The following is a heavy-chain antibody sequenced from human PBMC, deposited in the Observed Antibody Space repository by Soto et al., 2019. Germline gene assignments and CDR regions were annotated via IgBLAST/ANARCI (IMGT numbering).Heavy chain of an antibody. Sequence: SETLSLTCTVPGDSISRSTHYWGWIRHPPGKGLEWIGSIHYDGSTYYNPSLKTRVTISVGASKSQFSLRLGSVTAADTAVYFCARHYCTRGPCYFDYWGQGTLVTVSS. J-gene: IGHJ4*02. CDR2: IHYDGST. CDR3: ARHYCTRGPCYFDY. V-gene: IGHV4-39*01. CDR1: GDSISRSTHY. D-gene: IGHD2-8*02.